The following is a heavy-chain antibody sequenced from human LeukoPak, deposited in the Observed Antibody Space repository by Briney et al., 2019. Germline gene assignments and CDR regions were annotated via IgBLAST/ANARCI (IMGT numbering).Heavy chain of an antibody. Sequence: SETLSLTCAVSGGSFSGYYWSWIRQPPGKGLEWIGEINHSGSTNYNPSLKSRVTISVDASKNQFSLKLSSVTAADTAVYYCWLGGNSDPFDYWGQGTLVTVSS. J-gene: IGHJ4*02. D-gene: IGHD4-23*01. CDR2: INHSGST. V-gene: IGHV4-34*01. CDR3: WLGGNSDPFDY. CDR1: GGSFSGYY.